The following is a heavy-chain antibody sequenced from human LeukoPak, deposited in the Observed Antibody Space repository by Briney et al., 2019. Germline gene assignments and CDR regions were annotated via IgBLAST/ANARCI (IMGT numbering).Heavy chain of an antibody. CDR2: INPGGDNT. CDR3: ARIRDGYNDAYDI. D-gene: IGHD5-24*01. CDR1: GYTFTNYY. Sequence: GASVKVSCKASGYTFTNYYIHWVRQAPGQGLEWMGLINPGGDNTDYAQKFQGRVTMTRDTSTSTVYMGLSSLRSEDTAVYYCARIRDGYNDAYDIWGQGTMVTVSS. V-gene: IGHV1-46*01. J-gene: IGHJ3*02.